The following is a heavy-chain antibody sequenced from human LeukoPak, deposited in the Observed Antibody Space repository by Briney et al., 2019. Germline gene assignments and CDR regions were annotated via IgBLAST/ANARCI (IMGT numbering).Heavy chain of an antibody. CDR2: IYPGDSDT. Sequence: GEYLNISCKGSGYSFTRYWIGWVRQMPGKGLELIWIIYPGDSDTTYSPSFQGQVSISADRSVSTAYLQWSSLKASDTAMYYCARGVVVTAPTDYWGQGTLVTVSS. D-gene: IGHD2-21*02. J-gene: IGHJ4*02. CDR3: ARGVVVTAPTDY. CDR1: GYSFTRYW. V-gene: IGHV5-51*01.